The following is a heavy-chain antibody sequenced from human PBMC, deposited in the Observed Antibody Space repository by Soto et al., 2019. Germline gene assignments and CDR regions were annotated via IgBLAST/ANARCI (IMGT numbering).Heavy chain of an antibody. J-gene: IGHJ6*02. Sequence: SETLSLTCSVSGGSIRTLDYSWNWIRQPPGKAPESIGYVYENGNAYPEPSLKSRVTISIDVAKNQFSLKMTSITAADAGLYYGAARPHNYYGLVLWGQGTTVTVSS. CDR2: VYENGNA. V-gene: IGHV4-30-2*01. D-gene: IGHD3-10*01. CDR1: GGSIRTLDYS. CDR3: AARPHNYYGLVL.